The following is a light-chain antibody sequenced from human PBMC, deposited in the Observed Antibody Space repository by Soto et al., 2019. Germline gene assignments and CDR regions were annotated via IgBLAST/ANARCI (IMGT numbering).Light chain of an antibody. Sequence: QLVLTQSPSASASLGASVKLTCTLSSGHSNYAIAWHQLQPEKGPRYLMKLNSDRSHIKGDGIPDRFSGSSSGAERYLTISSLQSEDEADYYCQTWGTGIQVFGGGTQLTVL. J-gene: IGLJ2*01. CDR1: SGHSNYA. CDR2: LNSDRSH. CDR3: QTWGTGIQV. V-gene: IGLV4-69*01.